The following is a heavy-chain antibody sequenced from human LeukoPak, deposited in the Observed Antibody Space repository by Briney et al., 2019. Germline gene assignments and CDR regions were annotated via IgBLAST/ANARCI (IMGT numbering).Heavy chain of an antibody. J-gene: IGHJ6*03. CDR1: GYSFTSYW. V-gene: IGHV5-51*01. CDR3: ARLPTTVTTLTNFHYYYMDV. D-gene: IGHD4-11*01. CDR2: IYPGDSDT. Sequence: PGESLKISCKGSGYSFTSYWIGWVRQMPGKGLEWMGIIYPGDSDTRYSPSCQGQVTISADKSISTAYLQWSSLKASDTAIYYCARLPTTVTTLTNFHYYYMDVWGKGTTVTVSS.